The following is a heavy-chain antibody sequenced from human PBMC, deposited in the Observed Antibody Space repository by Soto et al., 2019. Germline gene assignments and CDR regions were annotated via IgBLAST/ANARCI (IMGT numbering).Heavy chain of an antibody. CDR1: GFTFSSYS. CDR2: ISSSSSYI. V-gene: IGHV3-21*01. CDR3: ARDYSGSYYGNYYYYGMDV. J-gene: IGHJ6*02. Sequence: GGSLRLSCAASGFTFSSYSMNWVRQAPGKGLEWVSSISSSSSYIYYADSVKGRFTISRDNAKNSLYLQMNSLRAEDTAVYYCARDYSGSYYGNYYYYGMDVWGQGTTVTVSS. D-gene: IGHD1-26*01.